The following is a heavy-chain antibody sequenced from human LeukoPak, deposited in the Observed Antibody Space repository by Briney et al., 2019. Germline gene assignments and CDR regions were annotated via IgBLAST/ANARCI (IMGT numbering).Heavy chain of an antibody. J-gene: IGHJ4*02. V-gene: IGHV3-73*01. CDR3: TGGSGWYSPDY. Sequence: GGSLRLSCAASGFTFSSYAMNWVRQASGKGLEWVGHIRGKTNSYATAYAESVRGRFTISRDDSKNTAHLQMNSLKTEDTAVYYCTGGSGWYSPDYWGQGTLVTVSS. D-gene: IGHD6-19*01. CDR2: IRGKTNSYAT. CDR1: GFTFSSYA.